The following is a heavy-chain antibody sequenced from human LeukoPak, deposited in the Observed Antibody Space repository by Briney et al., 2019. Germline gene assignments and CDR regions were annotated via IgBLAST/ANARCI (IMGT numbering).Heavy chain of an antibody. CDR2: FSGGGDHT. V-gene: IGHV3-23*01. Sequence: PGGSLRLSCAASGFTFSGYAMSWVRQAPGKGLEWVSTFSGGGDHTYYADSVKGRFTISRDKSKNTLHLQMNSLRVDDTAVYYCAKDSGYDFFVDYFDYWGQGTLVTVSS. CDR1: GFTFSGYA. D-gene: IGHD5-12*01. J-gene: IGHJ4*02. CDR3: AKDSGYDFFVDYFDY.